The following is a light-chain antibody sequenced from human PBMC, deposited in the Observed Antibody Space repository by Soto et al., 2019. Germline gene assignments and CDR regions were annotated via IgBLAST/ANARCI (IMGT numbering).Light chain of an antibody. Sequence: QSALTQPASVSGSPGQSITISCTGTSSDVGGYNYVSCYQQHPGKAPKLMIYEVSNRPSGVSNRFSGSKSGNTASLTISGLQAEDDADYYCSSYTSSSTLVFGTGTKLTVL. V-gene: IGLV2-14*01. J-gene: IGLJ1*01. CDR3: SSYTSSSTLV. CDR1: SSDVGGYNY. CDR2: EVS.